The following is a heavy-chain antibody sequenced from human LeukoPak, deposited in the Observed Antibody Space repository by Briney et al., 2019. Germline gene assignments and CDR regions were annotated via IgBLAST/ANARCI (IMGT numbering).Heavy chain of an antibody. J-gene: IGHJ4*02. CDR1: GGSVSSGSFY. CDR3: AGFNYYDGRVGY. V-gene: IGHV4-61*02. CDR2: IYTSGST. Sequence: SQTLSLTCTVSGGSVSSGSFYWSWIRQPAGKGLEWIGRIYTSGSTDYNPSLKSRITISVDTSKNQFSLKLSSVTAADTAVYYCAGFNYYDGRVGYWGQGTLVTVSS. D-gene: IGHD3-22*01.